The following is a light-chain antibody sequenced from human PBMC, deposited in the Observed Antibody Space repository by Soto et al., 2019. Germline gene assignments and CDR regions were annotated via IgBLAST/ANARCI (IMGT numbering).Light chain of an antibody. J-gene: IGLJ2*01. CDR2: EVT. Sequence: QSALTQPPSASGSPGQSVTISCTGTSSDVGGYNFVSWYQQHPGKAPKLIIYEVTQRPSGVPDRFSGSKSGNTASLAVSGLQGEDEADYYCSSYAGTNIVIFGGGTKVTV. CDR3: SSYAGTNIVI. V-gene: IGLV2-8*01. CDR1: SSDVGGYNF.